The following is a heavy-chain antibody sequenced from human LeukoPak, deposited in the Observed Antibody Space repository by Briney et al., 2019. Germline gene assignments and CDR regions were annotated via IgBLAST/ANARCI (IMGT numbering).Heavy chain of an antibody. CDR2: IYTSGST. Sequence: PSQTLSLTCTVSGGSISSGSYYWSWIRQPAGKGLEWIGRIYTSGSTHYNPSLKSRVTISVDTSKNQFSLKLSSVTAADTAVYYCARDGLNTMVRGEIRYNYMDVWGKGPRSASP. D-gene: IGHD3-10*01. V-gene: IGHV4-61*02. J-gene: IGHJ6*03. CDR1: GGSISSGSYY. CDR3: ARDGLNTMVRGEIRYNYMDV.